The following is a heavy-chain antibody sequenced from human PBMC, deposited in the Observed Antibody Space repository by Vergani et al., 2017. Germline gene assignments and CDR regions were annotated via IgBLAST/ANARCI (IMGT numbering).Heavy chain of an antibody. Sequence: QVQLVESGGGVVQPGRSLRLSCAASGFTFSSYGMHWVRQAPGKGLEWVAVIWYDGSNKYYADSVKGRFTISRDNSKNTLYVQMNSLRAEDTAVYYCAKDRQRYCSSTSCYGYYWGQGTLVTVSS. CDR1: GFTFSSYG. J-gene: IGHJ4*02. V-gene: IGHV3-33*06. CDR2: IWYDGSNK. CDR3: AKDRQRYCSSTSCYGYY. D-gene: IGHD2-2*01.